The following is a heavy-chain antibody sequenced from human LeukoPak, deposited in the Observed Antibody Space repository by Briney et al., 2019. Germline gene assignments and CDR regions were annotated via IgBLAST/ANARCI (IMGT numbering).Heavy chain of an antibody. D-gene: IGHD1-26*01. CDR1: GGTFSSYG. V-gene: IGHV1-18*01. Sequence: GSSVKVSCKASGGTFSSYGISWVRQAPGQGLEWMGWISAYNGNTNYAQKLQGRVTMTTDTSTSTAYMELRSLRSDDTAVYYCARCIVGATPDYWGQGTLVTVSS. CDR2: ISAYNGNT. CDR3: ARCIVGATPDY. J-gene: IGHJ4*02.